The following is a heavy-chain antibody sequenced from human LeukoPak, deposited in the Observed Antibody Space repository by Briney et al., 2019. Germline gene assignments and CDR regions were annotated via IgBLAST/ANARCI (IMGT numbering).Heavy chain of an antibody. CDR2: IRNDGSII. CDR3: ASVDHYYYYMDV. D-gene: IGHD5-24*01. V-gene: IGHV3-30*02. Sequence: GGSLRLSCAASGFTFSSYGMHWIRQAPGKGLEWVAFIRNDGSIIYNADSVKGRFTISRDNAKNSLYLQMNSLRAEDTAVYYCASVDHYYYYMDVWGKGTTVTVSS. CDR1: GFTFSSYG. J-gene: IGHJ6*03.